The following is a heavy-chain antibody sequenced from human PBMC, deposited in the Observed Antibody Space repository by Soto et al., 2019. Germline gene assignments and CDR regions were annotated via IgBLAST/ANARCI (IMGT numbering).Heavy chain of an antibody. CDR3: ASSPDADCGASDCRNWFDP. V-gene: IGHV3-73*01. CDR2: IKTKGNNYAT. Sequence: EVQLVESGGGLVQPGGSLKLSCAASGFTFSGSAIHWVRQASGKGLEWVGRIKTKGNNYATAYGASLKGRFTISRDDSESTAYLQMNSLKTDDTAVYYCASSPDADCGASDCRNWFDPWGQGPLVTVSS. D-gene: IGHD2-21*01. J-gene: IGHJ5*02. CDR1: GFTFSGSA.